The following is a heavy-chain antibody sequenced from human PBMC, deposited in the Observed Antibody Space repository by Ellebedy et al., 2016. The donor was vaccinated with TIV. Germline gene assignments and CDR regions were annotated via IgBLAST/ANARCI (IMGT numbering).Heavy chain of an antibody. CDR2: IYYGGNT. J-gene: IGHJ4*02. CDR1: GGSISSSSYN. D-gene: IGHD6-19*01. Sequence: SETLSLXXTVSGGSISSSSYNWGWIRQPPGKGLEWFGNIYYGGNTYYNPSLKNRVTISVDTSRNQFSLKLSSVTAADTAVYYCARAEGIAVAGAGWGQGTLVTVSS. V-gene: IGHV4-39*07. CDR3: ARAEGIAVAGAG.